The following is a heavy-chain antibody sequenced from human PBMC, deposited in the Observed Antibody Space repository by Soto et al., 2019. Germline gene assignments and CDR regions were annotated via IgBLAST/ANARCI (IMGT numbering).Heavy chain of an antibody. V-gene: IGHV3-23*01. Sequence: VQLLESGGGLVQPGGSLRLSFAASGFTFGSYDMSWFGQAPGKGLEWVSGISNSGGRTSYADPVKGRFTISRDNFKNTVYLQMNSLAAEDTAVYYCAKDLGGGFGELLAWGQGTLVTVSS. D-gene: IGHD3-10*01. CDR3: AKDLGGGFGELLA. J-gene: IGHJ5*02. CDR1: GFTFGSYD. CDR2: ISNSGGRT.